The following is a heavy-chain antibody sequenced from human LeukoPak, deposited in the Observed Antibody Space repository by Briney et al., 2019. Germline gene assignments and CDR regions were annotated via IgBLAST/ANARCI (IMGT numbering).Heavy chain of an antibody. D-gene: IGHD4-17*01. J-gene: IGHJ6*03. Sequence: ESGPTLVNPTQTLTLTCTFSGFSLSTRGVGVGWIRQPPGKALEWLALIYWNDDKRYSPSLNSRLTITKDTSKNQVVLTMTNMDPVDTATYYCAHSHGLPTDDYYYYYMDVWGKGTTVTVSS. CDR1: GFSLSTRGVG. CDR3: AHSHGLPTDDYYYYYMDV. V-gene: IGHV2-5*01. CDR2: IYWNDDK.